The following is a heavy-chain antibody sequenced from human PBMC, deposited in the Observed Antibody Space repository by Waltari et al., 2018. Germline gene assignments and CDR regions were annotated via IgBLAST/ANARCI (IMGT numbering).Heavy chain of an antibody. D-gene: IGHD6-19*01. CDR1: GGSISSSNW. CDR3: AGLGQWLGQLDY. V-gene: IGHV4-4*02. CDR2: ISHSGST. J-gene: IGHJ4*02. Sequence: QVRLQESGPGLVKPSGTLSLTCAVSGGSISSSNWWSWVRQPPGKGLEWIGEISHSGSTNYNPSLKSRVTIAVDKSKNQFYLKLSAVTAADTAVYYCAGLGQWLGQLDYWGQGTLVTVSS.